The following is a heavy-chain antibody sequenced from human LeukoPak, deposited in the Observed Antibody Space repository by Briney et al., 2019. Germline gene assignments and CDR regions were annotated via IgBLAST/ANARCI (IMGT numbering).Heavy chain of an antibody. V-gene: IGHV3-30*04. CDR2: ISYDGSNK. D-gene: IGHD4-17*01. CDR3: ARDRAYGDYRDAFDI. CDR1: GFTFSSYA. Sequence: GGSLRLSRAASGFTFSSYAMHWVRQAPGKGLEWVAVISYDGSNKYYADSVKGRFTISRDNSKNTLYLQMNSLRAEDTAVYYWARDRAYGDYRDAFDIWGQGTMVTVSS. J-gene: IGHJ3*02.